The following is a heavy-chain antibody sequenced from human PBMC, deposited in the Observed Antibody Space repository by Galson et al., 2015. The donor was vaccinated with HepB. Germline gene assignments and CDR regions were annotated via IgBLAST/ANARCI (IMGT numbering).Heavy chain of an antibody. V-gene: IGHV1-69*13. CDR3: ATLGASRTTHHRFDP. D-gene: IGHD3-16*01. J-gene: IGHJ5*02. CDR1: GGTFSSYA. CDR2: IIPIFGTA. Sequence: SVKVSCKASGGTFSSYAISWVRQAPGQGLEWMGGIIPIFGTANYAQKFQGRVTITADESTSTAYMELSSLRSEDTAVYYCATLGASRTTHHRFDPWGQGTQVTVSS.